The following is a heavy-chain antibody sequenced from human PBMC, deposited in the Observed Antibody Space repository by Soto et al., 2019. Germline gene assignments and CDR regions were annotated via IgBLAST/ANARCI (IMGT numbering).Heavy chain of an antibody. CDR1: GFSLNTGGVG. J-gene: IGHJ6*02. Sequence: ITLKESGPTLVKPTQTLTLTCTFSGFSLNTGGVGVGWVRQPRGKAMEWLALIYWDDDERYRPSLRSRLNITKETRNNQVVLTMTNMDPEDTATYYCVRNWRYYGGDYYYGMDAWGQGTTVTVSS. CDR2: IYWDDDE. CDR3: VRNWRYYGGDYYYGMDA. D-gene: IGHD3-10*01. V-gene: IGHV2-5*02.